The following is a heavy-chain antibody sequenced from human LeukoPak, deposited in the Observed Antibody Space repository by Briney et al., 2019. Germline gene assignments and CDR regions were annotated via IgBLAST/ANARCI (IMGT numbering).Heavy chain of an antibody. D-gene: IGHD6-19*01. Sequence: GGSLRLSCAASGFTFAGFAMNWVRQAPGKGLEWVSAIINSGDSTHYADSVKGRFTISRDNSKNTVYLQMNSLRAEDTAVYYCAKDVFPSGWYYFDYWGQGTLVTVSS. CDR1: GFTFAGFA. V-gene: IGHV3-23*01. CDR3: AKDVFPSGWYYFDY. CDR2: IINSGDST. J-gene: IGHJ4*02.